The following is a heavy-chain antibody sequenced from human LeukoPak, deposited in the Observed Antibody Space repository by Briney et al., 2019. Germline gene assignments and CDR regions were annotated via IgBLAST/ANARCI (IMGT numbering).Heavy chain of an antibody. V-gene: IGHV1-2*02. Sequence: ASVKVSCKASGYIFNYYYIHWVRQAPGQGLEWMGWINPNSGVTNYAQKFQGRVTLTRDTSIRTAYMQLSRLISGDTAVYYCARKYSSSWPMDVWGKGTTVTVSS. CDR2: INPNSGVT. D-gene: IGHD6-13*01. CDR1: GYIFNYYY. J-gene: IGHJ6*03. CDR3: ARKYSSSWPMDV.